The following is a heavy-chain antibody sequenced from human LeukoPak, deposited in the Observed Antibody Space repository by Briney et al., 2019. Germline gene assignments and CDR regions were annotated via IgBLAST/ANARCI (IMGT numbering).Heavy chain of an antibody. CDR1: GYTFTSYY. Sequence: ASVKVSCTASGYTFTSYYMHWVRQAPGQGLEWMGIINPSGGSTNYAQKFQGRVTMTRDTSASTVYMELSSLRSEDTAVYYCARGTGGFLDPWGQGTLVTVSS. D-gene: IGHD2/OR15-2a*01. CDR3: ARGTGGFLDP. V-gene: IGHV1-46*01. J-gene: IGHJ5*02. CDR2: INPSGGST.